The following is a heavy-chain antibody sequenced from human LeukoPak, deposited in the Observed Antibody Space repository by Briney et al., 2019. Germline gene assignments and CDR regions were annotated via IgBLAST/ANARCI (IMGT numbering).Heavy chain of an antibody. CDR2: ISGSGGST. Sequence: GGSLRLSCAASGFTFSSYAMSWVRQAPGKGLEWVSAISGSGGSTYYADSVKGRFAISRDNSKNTLYLQMNSLRAEDTAVYYCAKTMIVVGASTDAFDIWGQGTMVTVSS. J-gene: IGHJ3*02. V-gene: IGHV3-23*01. D-gene: IGHD2-21*01. CDR1: GFTFSSYA. CDR3: AKTMIVVGASTDAFDI.